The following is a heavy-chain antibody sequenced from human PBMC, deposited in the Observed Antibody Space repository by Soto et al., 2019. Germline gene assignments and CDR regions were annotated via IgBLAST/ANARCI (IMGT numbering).Heavy chain of an antibody. CDR1: GYTFTSYA. D-gene: IGHD6-13*01. V-gene: IGHV1-3*01. Sequence: QVQLVQSGAEVKKPGASVKVSCKASGYTFTSYAIHWVRQAPGQRLEWMGWINAGNGNTQYSQKFQGRVTITRDTSASTVYMELSSLRSEDTAVYYCARTGSSSWFWFDPWGQGTLVTVSS. CDR3: ARTGSSSWFWFDP. CDR2: INAGNGNT. J-gene: IGHJ5*02.